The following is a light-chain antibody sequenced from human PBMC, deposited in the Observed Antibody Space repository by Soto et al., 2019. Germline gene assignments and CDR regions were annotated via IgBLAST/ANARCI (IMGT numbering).Light chain of an antibody. Sequence: EVVLTQSPGTRSLSPGERATLSCRASETVGSNYLAWYQQQPGQAPRLLIFDASSRATGIPDRFSGSGSGTEFSLTISRLEPEYSAVYFCHHYGYGADTFGQGTKLEI. CDR3: HHYGYGADT. CDR2: DAS. J-gene: IGKJ2*01. V-gene: IGKV3-20*01. CDR1: ETVGSNY.